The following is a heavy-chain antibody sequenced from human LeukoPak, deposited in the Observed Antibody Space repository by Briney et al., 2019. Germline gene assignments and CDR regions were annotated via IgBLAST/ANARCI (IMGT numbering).Heavy chain of an antibody. V-gene: IGHV4-39*07. J-gene: IGHJ4*02. D-gene: IGHD1-26*01. Sequence: SETLSLTCTVSGGSISSSSYYWSWIRQPPGKGLEWIGEIDHSGSTNYNPSLKSRVTISLDTSKNQFSLKLSSVTAADTAVYFCARGHRRVVGATTRYYFDYWGQGNLFTVSS. CDR3: ARGHRRVVGATTRYYFDY. CDR1: GGSISSSSYY. CDR2: IDHSGST.